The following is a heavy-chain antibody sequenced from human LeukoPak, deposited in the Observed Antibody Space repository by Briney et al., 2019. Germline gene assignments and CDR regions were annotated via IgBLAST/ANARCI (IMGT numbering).Heavy chain of an antibody. J-gene: IGHJ5*02. CDR3: AREEPDCSSTSCYPFDP. CDR2: INPNSGGT. V-gene: IGHV1-2*02. CDR1: GYTFTGYY. Sequence: ASVKVSCKASGYTFTGYYMHWVRQAPGQGLEWMGWINPNSGGTNYAQKFQGRVTMTRDTSISTAYMELSRLRSDDTAVYYCAREEPDCSSTSCYPFDPWGQGTLVTVSS. D-gene: IGHD2-2*01.